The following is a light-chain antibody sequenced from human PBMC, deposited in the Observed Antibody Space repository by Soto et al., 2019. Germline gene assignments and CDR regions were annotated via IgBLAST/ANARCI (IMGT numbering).Light chain of an antibody. CDR3: QLYKNVILT. Sequence: DIKMTQSPSSLSASVGDRVTLTCQASEDVSDYVNWYQQKPGRAPKLLIYDASKLETGVPSRFSGSGSGTAFTFTIRDLQPEDFATYYCQLYKNVILTFGGGTRVDI. CDR1: EDVSDY. CDR2: DAS. J-gene: IGKJ4*01. V-gene: IGKV1-33*01.